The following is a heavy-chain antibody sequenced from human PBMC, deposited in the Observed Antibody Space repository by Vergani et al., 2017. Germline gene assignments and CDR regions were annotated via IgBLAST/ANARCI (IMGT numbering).Heavy chain of an antibody. CDR1: GFTFSSYA. Sequence: EVQLLESGGGLVQPGGSLRLSCAASGFTFSSYAMSWVRQAPGKGLEWVSGISGTGGSTYYADSVKGRFTISRDNSKTTLHLQMNSLRAEDTAVYYCGSGFGSWAFDYWGQGTLVTVSS. CDR3: GSGFGSWAFDY. D-gene: IGHD5-12*01. J-gene: IGHJ4*02. CDR2: ISGTGGST. V-gene: IGHV3-23*01.